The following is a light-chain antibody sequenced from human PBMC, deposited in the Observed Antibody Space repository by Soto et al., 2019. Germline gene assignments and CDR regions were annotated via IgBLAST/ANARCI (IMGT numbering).Light chain of an antibody. CDR1: SLNIGAGYD. CDR2: GNS. Sequence: QSVLTQPPSVSGAPGQRVTISCTGSSLNIGAGYDVHWYQQLPGTAPKLLIYGNSNRPSGVPDRFSGSKSGTSASLAITGLQAEDEADYYCQSYDSSLSGPDVFGTGTKVTVL. V-gene: IGLV1-40*01. CDR3: QSYDSSLSGPDV. J-gene: IGLJ1*01.